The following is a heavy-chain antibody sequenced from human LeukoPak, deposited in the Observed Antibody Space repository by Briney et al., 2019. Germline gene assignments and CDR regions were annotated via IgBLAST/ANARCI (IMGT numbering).Heavy chain of an antibody. J-gene: IGHJ4*02. Sequence: GGSQRLSCAASGCAFNTYWMDWVRQVPGKGLVWVSRINSDGTNTIYADSVKGRFTISRDNAKNTLSLQMTSLRAEDTAVYYCVRAGYRDAYNLWGQGTLVTVSS. CDR2: INSDGTNT. V-gene: IGHV3-74*01. CDR1: GCAFNTYW. D-gene: IGHD5-24*01. CDR3: VRAGYRDAYNL.